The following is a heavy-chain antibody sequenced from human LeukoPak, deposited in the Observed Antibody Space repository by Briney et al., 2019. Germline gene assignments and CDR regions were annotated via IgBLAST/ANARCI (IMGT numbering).Heavy chain of an antibody. CDR3: ARQTPGKEMATIGGDY. D-gene: IGHD5-24*01. Sequence: HGESLKISCKGSGYSFTSYWSGWVRQMPGKGLEWMGIIYPGDSDTRYSPSFQGQVTISADKSISTAYLQWSSLKASDTAMYYCARQTPGKEMATIGGDYWGQGTLVTVSS. CDR2: IYPGDSDT. CDR1: GYSFTSYW. V-gene: IGHV5-51*01. J-gene: IGHJ4*02.